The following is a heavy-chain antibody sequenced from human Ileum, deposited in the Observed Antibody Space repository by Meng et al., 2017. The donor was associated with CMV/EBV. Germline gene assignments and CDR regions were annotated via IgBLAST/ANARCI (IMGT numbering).Heavy chain of an antibody. D-gene: IGHD2-2*01. CDR3: GRGDADRQET. CDR2: INFNGGP. V-gene: IGHV4-34*01. CDR1: GGSLNTYC. Sequence: SLPCAVSGGSLNTYCWSYLRLPPGKGLEWLGEINFNGGPYYNPSLKNRVTMSLDTSKNRFTLQLNSVTAADTAVYYCGRGDADRQETWGQGLLVTVSS. J-gene: IGHJ5*02.